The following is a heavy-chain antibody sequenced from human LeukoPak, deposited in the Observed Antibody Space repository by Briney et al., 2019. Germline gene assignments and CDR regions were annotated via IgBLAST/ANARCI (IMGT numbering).Heavy chain of an antibody. Sequence: GGSLRLSCAASGFTLSSYAMSWVRQAPGKGLEWVSAISGSGGSTYYADSVKGRFTISRDNSKNSLYLQMDSLRDEDTAVYYCARDRDYAFDYWGQGTLVTVSS. V-gene: IGHV3-23*01. CDR2: ISGSGGST. D-gene: IGHD4-17*01. CDR1: GFTLSSYA. CDR3: ARDRDYAFDY. J-gene: IGHJ4*02.